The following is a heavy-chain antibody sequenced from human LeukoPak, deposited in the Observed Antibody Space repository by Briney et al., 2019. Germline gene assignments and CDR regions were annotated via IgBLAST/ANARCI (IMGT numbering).Heavy chain of an antibody. CDR3: AREVVLQLWAVYNWFDP. V-gene: IGHV3-48*01. Sequence: PGGSLRLSCAASGFTFSSYSMNWVRQAPGKVLEWVSYISSSSSTIYYADSVKGRFTISRDNAKNSLYLQMNSLRAEDTAVYYCAREVVLQLWAVYNWFDPWGQGTLVTVSS. CDR1: GFTFSSYS. D-gene: IGHD5-18*01. J-gene: IGHJ5*02. CDR2: ISSSSSTI.